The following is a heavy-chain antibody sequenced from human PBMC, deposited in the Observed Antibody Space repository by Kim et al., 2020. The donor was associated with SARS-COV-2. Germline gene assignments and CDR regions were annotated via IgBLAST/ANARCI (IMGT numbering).Heavy chain of an antibody. V-gene: IGHV3-43*02. J-gene: IGHJ4*02. CDR2: ISGDGGST. CDR1: GFTFDDYA. CDR3: VRTKEDILTGYYNFDY. Sequence: GGSLRLSCVASGFTFDDYAMHWVRQAPGKGLEWVSLISGDGGSTYYADSVKGRFTISRDNSKNSLYLQMNSLRTEDTALYYCVRTKEDILTGYYNFDYWGQGTLVTVSS. D-gene: IGHD3-9*01.